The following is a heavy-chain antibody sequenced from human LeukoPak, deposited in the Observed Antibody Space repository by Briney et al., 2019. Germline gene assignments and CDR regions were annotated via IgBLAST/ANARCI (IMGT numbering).Heavy chain of an antibody. CDR3: ARDSRRWELQNYYYYMDV. CDR1: GDTFSSYA. CDR2: IIPMFGTA. D-gene: IGHD3-10*01. V-gene: IGHV1-69*13. J-gene: IGHJ6*03. Sequence: SVKVSCKASGDTFSSYAISWVRQAPGQGLEWMGGIIPMFGTADYGQKFQGRVTITADESTRTAYMELSSLRSEDTAVYYCARDSRRWELQNYYYYMDVWGKGTTVTISS.